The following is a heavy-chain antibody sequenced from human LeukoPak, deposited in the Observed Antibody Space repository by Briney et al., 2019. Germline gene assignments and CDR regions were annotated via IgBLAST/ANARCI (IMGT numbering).Heavy chain of an antibody. CDR3: AKDLLRDYYYGMDV. J-gene: IGHJ6*02. CDR2: IWYDGSNK. V-gene: IGHV3-33*06. CDR1: GFTFSSYG. D-gene: IGHD3-3*01. Sequence: PGGSLRLSCAASGFTFSSYGMHWVRQAPGKGLEWVAVIWYDGSNKYYADSVKGRFTISRDNSKNTLYLQMNSLRAEDTAVYYCAKDLLRDYYYGMDVWGQGTTVTVSS.